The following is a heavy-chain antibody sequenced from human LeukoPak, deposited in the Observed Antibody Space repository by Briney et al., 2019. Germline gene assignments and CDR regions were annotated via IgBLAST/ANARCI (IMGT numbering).Heavy chain of an antibody. Sequence: ASVKVSCKASGYTFTGYYMHWVRQAPGQGLEWMGWINPNSGGTNYAQKFQGRVTMTRDTSISTAYMELSRLRSDDTAVYYCARDGWDSSGWYDYYCYMDVWGKGTTVTVSS. D-gene: IGHD6-19*01. CDR3: ARDGWDSSGWYDYYCYMDV. CDR2: INPNSGGT. CDR1: GYTFTGYY. V-gene: IGHV1-2*02. J-gene: IGHJ6*03.